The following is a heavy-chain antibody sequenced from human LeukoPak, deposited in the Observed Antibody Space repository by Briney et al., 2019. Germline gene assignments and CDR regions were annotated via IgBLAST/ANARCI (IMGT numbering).Heavy chain of an antibody. CDR2: IYDSGNT. CDR1: GGPISSYY. V-gene: IGHV4-59*01. J-gene: IGHJ4*02. D-gene: IGHD2-21*01. Sequence: SETLSLTCTVSGGPISSYYWSWIRQPPGKGLEWIGYIYDSGNTNYNPSLKSRVTISVDTSKNQFSLKVRSVTAADTAVYYCAKGEGDYWGQGTLVTVSS. CDR3: AKGEGDY.